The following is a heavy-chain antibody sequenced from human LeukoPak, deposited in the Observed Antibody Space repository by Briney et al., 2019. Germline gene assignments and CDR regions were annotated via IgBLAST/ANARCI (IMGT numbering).Heavy chain of an antibody. D-gene: IGHD6-19*01. CDR3: AKGSGSGWYGWFAP. CDR1: GFTFGDYL. Sequence: TGGSLRLSCTASGFTFGDYLMSWFRQAPGKGLEWVSTIDASGGATYYADSVEGRFTISRDNSKNTFYLQMNSLRAEDTAVYYCAKGSGSGWYGWFAPWGQGTLVTVSS. CDR2: IDASGGAT. V-gene: IGHV3-23*01. J-gene: IGHJ5*02.